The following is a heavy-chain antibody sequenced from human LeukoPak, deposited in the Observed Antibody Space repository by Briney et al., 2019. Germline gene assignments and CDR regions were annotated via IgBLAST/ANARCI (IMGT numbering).Heavy chain of an antibody. Sequence: SETLSLTCAVYGGSFSGYYWSWIRQPPGKGLEWIGEINHSGSTNYNPSLKSRLTISVDTSQKQFSLKMSSVTAADTAVYYCVRLTCSGSSCSGGGAFDVWGQGTVVTVSS. CDR2: INHSGST. V-gene: IGHV4-34*01. D-gene: IGHD2-2*01. J-gene: IGHJ3*01. CDR1: GGSFSGYY. CDR3: VRLTCSGSSCSGGGAFDV.